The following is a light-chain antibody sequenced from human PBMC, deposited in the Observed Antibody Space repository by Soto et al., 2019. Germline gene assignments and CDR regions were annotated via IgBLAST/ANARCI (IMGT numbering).Light chain of an antibody. CDR1: QTVTRNY. CDR2: GAS. V-gene: IGKV3-20*01. CDR3: QQHGSSPIT. J-gene: IGKJ5*01. Sequence: EIVLTQSPGTLSLSPVERATLSCMASQTVTRNYLAWHQQKPGQTPRLLVYGASSRATGIPDRFSGSGSGTDFTLTISRLEPEDFAVYYCQQHGSSPITFGQGTRLEI.